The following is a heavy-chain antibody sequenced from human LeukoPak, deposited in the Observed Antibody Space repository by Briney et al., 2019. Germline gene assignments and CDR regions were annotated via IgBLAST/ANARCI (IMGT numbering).Heavy chain of an antibody. CDR1: GFTVSSNY. CDR2: IYSGGST. J-gene: IGHJ5*02. Sequence: PGGSLRLSCAASGFTVSSNYISWVRQAPGKGLEWVSVIYSGGSTYYADSVKGRFTISRDNSKNTLYLQMNSLRAEDTAVYYCARVSGGSGSYYNPFDHWGQGTLVTVSS. V-gene: IGHV3-66*01. D-gene: IGHD3-10*01. CDR3: ARVSGGSGSYYNPFDH.